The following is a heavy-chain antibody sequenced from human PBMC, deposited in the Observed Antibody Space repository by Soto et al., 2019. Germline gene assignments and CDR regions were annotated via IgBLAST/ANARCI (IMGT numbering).Heavy chain of an antibody. J-gene: IGHJ5*02. D-gene: IGHD2-2*01. CDR1: GYTFTTFW. Sequence: PGESLKISCTGFGYTFTTFWISWVRQMPGKGLEWMGRIDPGDTYATYSPAFQGHVTISADKATSPAYLQWSSLKASDTAMYFCARIYCTTTTCDSCFDPWGKGTRVIVAS. CDR2: IDPGDTYA. CDR3: ARIYCTTTTCDSCFDP. V-gene: IGHV5-10-1*01.